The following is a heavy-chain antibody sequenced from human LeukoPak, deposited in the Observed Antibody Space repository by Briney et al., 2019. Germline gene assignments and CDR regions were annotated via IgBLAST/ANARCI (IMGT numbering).Heavy chain of an antibody. V-gene: IGHV3-21*01. J-gene: IGHJ6*03. CDR3: ASLATQYLSYYYYMDV. CDR2: ISSSSSYI. Sequence: KSGGSLRLSCAASGFTFSSYSMNWVRQAPGKGLEWVSSISSSSSYIYYADSVKGRFTISRDNAKNSLYLQMNSLRAEDTAVYYCASLATQYLSYYYYMDVWGKGTTVTVSS. CDR1: GFTFSSYS. D-gene: IGHD5-12*01.